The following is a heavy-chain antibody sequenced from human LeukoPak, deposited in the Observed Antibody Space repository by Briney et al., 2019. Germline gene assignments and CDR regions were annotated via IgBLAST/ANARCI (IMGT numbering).Heavy chain of an antibody. CDR3: ASDGRDAITNFGLRVITDAWLGS. Sequence: GGSLRLSCAASGFTFSSYGMNWVRQAPGKGLEWVAYISSSSGTIYYADSVKGRFTISRDNAKNSLFLQMNSLRAEDTALYYCASDGRDAITNFGLRVITDAWLGSWGQGTLVTVSS. J-gene: IGHJ5*01. V-gene: IGHV3-48*01. CDR1: GFTFSSYG. D-gene: IGHD3/OR15-3a*01. CDR2: ISSSSGTI.